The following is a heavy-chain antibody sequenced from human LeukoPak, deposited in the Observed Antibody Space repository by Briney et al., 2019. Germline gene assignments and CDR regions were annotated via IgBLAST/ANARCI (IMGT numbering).Heavy chain of an antibody. J-gene: IGHJ6*04. D-gene: IGHD3-10*01. CDR2: IWYDGSNK. V-gene: IGHV3-33*01. Sequence: GGSLRLSCAASGFTFSSYGMHWVRQAPGKGLEWVAVIWYDGSNKYYADSVKGRFTISRDNSKNTLYLQMNSLRAEDTAVYYCARDRGMVRGVRFYYYYGMDVWGKGTTVTVFS. CDR3: ARDRGMVRGVRFYYYYGMDV. CDR1: GFTFSSYG.